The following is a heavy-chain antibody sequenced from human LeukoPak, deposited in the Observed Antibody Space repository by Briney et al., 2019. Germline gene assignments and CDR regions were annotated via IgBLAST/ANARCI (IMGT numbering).Heavy chain of an antibody. CDR1: GGSISSGDYY. CDR3: ATNSDIVAVPAATPALGY. D-gene: IGHD2-2*01. Sequence: PSQTLSLTCTVSGGSISSGDYYWSWIRQPPGKGLEWIGYIYYSGSTYYDPSLKSRVTISVDTSKNQFSLKLSSVTAADTAVYYCATNSDIVAVPAATPALGYWGQGTLVTVSS. J-gene: IGHJ4*02. V-gene: IGHV4-30-4*01. CDR2: IYYSGST.